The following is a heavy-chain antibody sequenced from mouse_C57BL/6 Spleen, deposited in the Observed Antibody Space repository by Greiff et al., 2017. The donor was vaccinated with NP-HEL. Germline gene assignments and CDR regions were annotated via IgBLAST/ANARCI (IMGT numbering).Heavy chain of an antibody. Sequence: QVQLQQPGAELVMPGASVKLSCKASGYTFTSYWMHWVKQRPGQGLEWIGEIDPSDSYTNYNQKFKGKSTLTVDKSSSTAYMQLSSLTSEDSAVYYCARWFRNYGARDYWGQGTSVTVSS. CDR1: GYTFTSYW. CDR3: ARWFRNYGARDY. D-gene: IGHD1-1*01. V-gene: IGHV1-69*01. J-gene: IGHJ4*01. CDR2: IDPSDSYT.